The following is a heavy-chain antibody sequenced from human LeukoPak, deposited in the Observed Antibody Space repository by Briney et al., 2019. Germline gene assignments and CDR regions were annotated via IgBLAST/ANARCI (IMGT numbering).Heavy chain of an antibody. D-gene: IGHD4-17*01. CDR3: ARDLRHSTVTRSRAFDI. CDR2: IIPIFGTA. Sequence: SVKVSCKASGGTFSSYAISWVRQAPGQGLEWMGGIIPIFGTANYAQKFQGRVTITADESRSTAYMELSSLRSEDTAVYYCARDLRHSTVTRSRAFDIWGQGTMVTVSS. J-gene: IGHJ3*02. CDR1: GGTFSSYA. V-gene: IGHV1-69*13.